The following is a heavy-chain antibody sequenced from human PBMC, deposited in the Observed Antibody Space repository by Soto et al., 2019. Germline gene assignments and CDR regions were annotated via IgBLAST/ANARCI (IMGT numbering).Heavy chain of an antibody. V-gene: IGHV4-30-2*01. CDR2: IYHSGST. J-gene: IGHJ6*02. CDR1: GGSISGGGYS. CDR3: ARVPDV. Sequence: PSETLSLTCAVSGGSISGGGYSWSWIRQPPGKGLEWIGYIYHSGSTYYNPSLKSRVTISVDRSKNQFSLKLSSVTAADTAVYYCARVPDVWGQGTTVTVSS.